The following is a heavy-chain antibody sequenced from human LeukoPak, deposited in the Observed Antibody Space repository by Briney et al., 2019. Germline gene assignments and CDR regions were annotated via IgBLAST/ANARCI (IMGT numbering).Heavy chain of an antibody. CDR2: KKEDGSAK. J-gene: IGHJ6*02. CDR1: GFTFRRYW. V-gene: IGHV3-7*02. D-gene: IGHD3-10*01. CDR3: AKNGGPHGMDV. Sequence: GWSLRLSCAASGFTFRRYWMSWARQASGKGLEWVAIKKEDGSAKNYVDSVKGRFTISRDNAKNSLYLQMNSLRAEDTAVYYCAKNGGPHGMDVWGQGTTITVS.